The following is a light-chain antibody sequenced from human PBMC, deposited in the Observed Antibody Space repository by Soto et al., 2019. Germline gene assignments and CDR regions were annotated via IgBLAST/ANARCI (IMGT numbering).Light chain of an antibody. J-gene: IGKJ1*01. CDR3: QQYNNWPRT. Sequence: EIVMTQSPATLSVSPGERATLSCRASQSVSINLAWYQQKPGQAPRLLIYGASTRATDIPARFSCSGSGTEFTLTISSLQSEDFAVYYCQQYNNWPRTFGQGTKVEIK. CDR1: QSVSIN. CDR2: GAS. V-gene: IGKV3-15*01.